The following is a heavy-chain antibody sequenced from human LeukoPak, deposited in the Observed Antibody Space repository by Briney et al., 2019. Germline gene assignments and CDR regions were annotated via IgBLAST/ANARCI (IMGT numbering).Heavy chain of an antibody. CDR3: ARDKSPYSSGYPGDY. CDR1: GYTFTGYY. Sequence: ASVKVSCKASGYTFTGYYMHWVRQAPGQGLEWMGRINPNSGGTNYAQKFQGRVTMTRDTSIRTAYMELSRLRSDDTAVYYCARDKSPYSSGYPGDYWGQGTLVTVSS. CDR2: INPNSGGT. D-gene: IGHD3-22*01. J-gene: IGHJ4*02. V-gene: IGHV1-2*06.